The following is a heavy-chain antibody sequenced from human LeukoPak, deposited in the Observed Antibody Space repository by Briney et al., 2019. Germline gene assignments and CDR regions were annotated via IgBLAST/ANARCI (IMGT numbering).Heavy chain of an antibody. CDR3: AMGSAFDL. Sequence: SETLSLTCAVYGGSFSGYYWSWIRQPAGKGLEWIGRIYTSGSTNYNPSLKSRVTMSVDTSKNQFSLKLSSETAADTAVYYCAMGSAFDLWGQGTMVTVSS. CDR2: IYTSGST. D-gene: IGHD1-26*01. V-gene: IGHV4-59*10. CDR1: GGSFSGYY. J-gene: IGHJ3*01.